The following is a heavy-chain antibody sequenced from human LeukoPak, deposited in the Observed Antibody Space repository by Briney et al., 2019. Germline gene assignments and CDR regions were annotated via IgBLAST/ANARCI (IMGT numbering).Heavy chain of an antibody. CDR3: ARGLQLVPDYFDY. Sequence: SETLSLTCTVSGGSISSGGYYWSWIRQHPGKGLEWIGYIYYSGSTYYNPSLKSRVTISVDTSKNQFSLKLSSVTAADTAVYYCARGLQLVPDYFDYWGQGTLVTVSS. V-gene: IGHV4-31*03. CDR1: GGSISSGGYY. D-gene: IGHD6-13*01. J-gene: IGHJ4*02. CDR2: IYYSGST.